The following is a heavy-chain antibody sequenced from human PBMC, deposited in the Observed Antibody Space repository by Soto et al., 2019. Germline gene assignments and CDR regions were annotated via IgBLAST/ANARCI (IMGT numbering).Heavy chain of an antibody. CDR3: ARASYYDFWSGYYKGPFDY. D-gene: IGHD3-3*01. J-gene: IGHJ4*02. V-gene: IGHV3-23*01. CDR2: ISGSGGST. Sequence: GGSLRLSCAASGFTFSSYAMSWVRQAPGKGLEWVSAISGSGGSTYYADSVKGRFTISRDNSKNTLYLQMNSLRAEDTAVYYCARASYYDFWSGYYKGPFDYWGQGTLVTVSS. CDR1: GFTFSSYA.